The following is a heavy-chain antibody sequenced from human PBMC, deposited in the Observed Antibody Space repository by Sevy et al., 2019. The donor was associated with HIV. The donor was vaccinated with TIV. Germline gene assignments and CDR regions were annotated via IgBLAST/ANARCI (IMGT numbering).Heavy chain of an antibody. CDR3: ARDDDSSGAFYY. Sequence: SETLSLTCAVSGGSISSGGYYWSWIRQHPGKGLEWIGFIHYSGSPYYNPSLKSRVTISVDTSKNQFSLKLSSVTAADTAVYYCARDDDSSGAFYYWGQGTPVTVSS. J-gene: IGHJ4*02. D-gene: IGHD3-22*01. V-gene: IGHV4-31*11. CDR1: GGSISSGGYY. CDR2: IHYSGSP.